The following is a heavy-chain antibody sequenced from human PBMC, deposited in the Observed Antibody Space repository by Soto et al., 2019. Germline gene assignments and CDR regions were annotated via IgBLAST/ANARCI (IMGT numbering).Heavy chain of an antibody. V-gene: IGHV3-30-3*01. J-gene: IGHJ4*02. D-gene: IGHD3-22*01. Sequence: HPGGSLRLSCAASGFTFSSYAMHWVRQAPGKGLEWVAVISYDGSNKYYADSVKGRFTISRDNSKNTLYLQMNSLRAEDTAVYYCARDPLSSGYYFDYWGQGTLVTVSS. CDR1: GFTFSSYA. CDR2: ISYDGSNK. CDR3: ARDPLSSGYYFDY.